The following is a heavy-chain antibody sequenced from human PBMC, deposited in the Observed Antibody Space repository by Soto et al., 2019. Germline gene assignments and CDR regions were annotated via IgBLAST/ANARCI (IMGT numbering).Heavy chain of an antibody. CDR2: IYSGSDT. CDR3: ATRMTTAPY. Sequence: EAHLVGSGGGLVQPGGSLRLSCAASGFAVSANYLSWVRQAPGKGLEWVSLIYSGSDTDYADSVRGRFTISRDNSKNTLYLQMNSLKAEDTAVYYCATRMTTAPYWGQGALVNVSS. CDR1: GFAVSANY. D-gene: IGHD4-17*01. V-gene: IGHV3-66*01. J-gene: IGHJ4*02.